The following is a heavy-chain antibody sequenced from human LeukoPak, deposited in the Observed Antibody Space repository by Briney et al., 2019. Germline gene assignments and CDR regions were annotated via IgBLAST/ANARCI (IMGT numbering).Heavy chain of an antibody. CDR1: GGSFSGYY. V-gene: IGHV4-34*01. CDR3: ARGLGIFDY. D-gene: IGHD3-16*01. J-gene: IGHJ4*02. CDR2: INHSGST. Sequence: SETLSLTCAVYGGSFSGYYWSWIRQPPGKGLEWIGEINHSGSTNYNPSLKSRVTMSVDTSKNQFSLKLSSVTAADTAVYYCARGLGIFDYWGQGTLVTVSS.